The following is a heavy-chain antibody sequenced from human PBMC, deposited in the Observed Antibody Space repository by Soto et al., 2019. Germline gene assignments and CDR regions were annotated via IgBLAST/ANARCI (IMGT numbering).Heavy chain of an antibody. J-gene: IGHJ4*02. CDR2: IYAGGST. CDR3: ARGTWGISWPNFSDY. V-gene: IGHV3-53*01. CDR1: GFSVTTNY. D-gene: IGHD6-13*01. Sequence: GGSLRLSCTAPGFSVTTNYMSWVRQAPGKGLEWVSVIYAGGSTSYADSVKGRFTVSRDNSNNTLFLQLSSLRVEDTAIYYCARGTWGISWPNFSDYWGQGVLVTVSS.